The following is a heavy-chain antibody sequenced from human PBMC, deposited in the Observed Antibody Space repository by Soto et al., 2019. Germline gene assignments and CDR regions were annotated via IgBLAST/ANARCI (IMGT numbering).Heavy chain of an antibody. CDR1: GGSISGDYY. J-gene: IGHJ4*02. CDR3: ARGGARWPGYFDS. CDR2: IYYSGSS. Sequence: QVRLHESGPGLVKPSQTLSLTCSVSGGSISGDYYWSWIRQSPEKCLQWIGYIYYSGSSYSNPAPQSRLSMALDTSKIQFALKLRSVTAADTAEYYGARGGARWPGYFDSWGQGALVAVSS. V-gene: IGHV4-30-4*08. D-gene: IGHD2-15*01.